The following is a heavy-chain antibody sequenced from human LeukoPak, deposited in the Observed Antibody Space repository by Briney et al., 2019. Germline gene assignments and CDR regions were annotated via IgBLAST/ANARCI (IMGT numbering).Heavy chain of an antibody. V-gene: IGHV3-21*01. CDR1: GFTFSSYS. Sequence: GGSLGLSCAASGFTFSSYSVNWVRQAPGKGLEWVSSISSSSSYIYYADSVKGRFTISRDNAKKSLYLQMNSLRAEDTAVYYCAREKAVAGLEGIDYWGQGTLVTVSS. CDR3: AREKAVAGLEGIDY. D-gene: IGHD6-19*01. CDR2: ISSSSSYI. J-gene: IGHJ4*02.